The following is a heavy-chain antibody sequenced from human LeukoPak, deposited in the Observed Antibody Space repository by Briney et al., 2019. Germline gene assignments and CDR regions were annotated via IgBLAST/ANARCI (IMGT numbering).Heavy chain of an antibody. CDR3: ARARVYSYGLSYPKLFDY. CDR2: IYYSGNT. D-gene: IGHD5-18*01. V-gene: IGHV4-59*01. J-gene: IGHJ4*02. CDR1: GGSISSYY. Sequence: SETLSLTCTVSGGSISSYYWGWIRQPPGKGLEWIGYIYYSGNTNYNPSLKSRVTISVDTSKNQFSLKLSSVTAADTAVYYCARARVYSYGLSYPKLFDYWGQGTLVTVSS.